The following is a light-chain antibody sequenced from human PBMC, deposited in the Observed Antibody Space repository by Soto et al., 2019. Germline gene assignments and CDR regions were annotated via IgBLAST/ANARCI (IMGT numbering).Light chain of an antibody. CDR1: QSIVTW. Sequence: DIQMTQSPASLSASVGDRVTITCRASQSIVTWLAWYQQKPGKAPKLLIYEASSLESGVPSRFSGTGSGTVFTLIISSLQPDDSAAYYWQQFNSPPYTFGQGTKVEIK. CDR3: QQFNSPPYT. CDR2: EAS. J-gene: IGKJ2*01. V-gene: IGKV1-5*03.